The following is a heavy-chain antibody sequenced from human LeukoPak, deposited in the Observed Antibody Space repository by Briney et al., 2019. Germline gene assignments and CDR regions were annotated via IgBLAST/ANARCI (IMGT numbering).Heavy chain of an antibody. D-gene: IGHD3-10*01. Sequence: GGSLRLSCAASGVTFSDYYISSGRQAPGKGRGWGSYISSIGGTIYYADSVKGRFTISRETAKNSLYLQMNSLRAEDTAVYYCARVDRVQDYYGSGSYYPPFFDYWGQGTLVTVSS. CDR3: ARVDRVQDYYGSGSYYPPFFDY. J-gene: IGHJ4*02. CDR2: ISSIGGTI. V-gene: IGHV3-11*01. CDR1: GVTFSDYY.